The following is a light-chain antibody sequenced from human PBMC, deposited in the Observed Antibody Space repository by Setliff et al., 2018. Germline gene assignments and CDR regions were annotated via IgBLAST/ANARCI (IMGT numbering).Light chain of an antibody. J-gene: IGLJ2*01. V-gene: IGLV2-14*03. CDR1: NSDVGGYNY. CDR3: LSYTSETTHAL. Sequence: QPVLTQPAAVSGSPGQSITISCAGTNSDVGGYNYVSWYQQHPNKAPKLMIYEVTKRPSGVSDRFSGSKSGNTASLTISGLQAEDEADYYCLSYTSETTHALFAGGTK. CDR2: EVT.